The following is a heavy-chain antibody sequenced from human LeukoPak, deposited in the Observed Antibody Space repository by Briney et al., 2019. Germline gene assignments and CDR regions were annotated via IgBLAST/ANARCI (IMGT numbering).Heavy chain of an antibody. J-gene: IGHJ6*02. CDR2: IFYTGATT. CDR3: ARHDVIGYSHRGMEV. CDR1: GGSISGYY. V-gene: IGHV4-59*08. Sequence: SETLSLTCAVSGGSISGYYWSWNRQPPGKGLEWIGYIFYTGATTIYSPSLKSPVTLSVDTSKNQVTLNLRSVTAADTPAYFCARHDVIGYSHRGMEVWAKGLRSPSP. D-gene: IGHD2/OR15-2a*01.